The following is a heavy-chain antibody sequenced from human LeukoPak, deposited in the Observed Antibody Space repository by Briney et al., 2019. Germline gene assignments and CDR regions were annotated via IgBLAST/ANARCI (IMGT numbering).Heavy chain of an antibody. CDR1: GGSISSGSYY. CDR2: IYYSGST. CDR3: ARGLRINSGSFVGPIDY. V-gene: IGHV4-39*01. D-gene: IGHD1-26*01. Sequence: SETLSLTCTVSGGSISSGSYYWSWIRQPPGKGLEWIGSIYYSGSTSYNPSLKSRVTISVDTSKNQFSLKLSSVTAADTAVYYCARGLRINSGSFVGPIDYWGQGTLVTVSS. J-gene: IGHJ4*02.